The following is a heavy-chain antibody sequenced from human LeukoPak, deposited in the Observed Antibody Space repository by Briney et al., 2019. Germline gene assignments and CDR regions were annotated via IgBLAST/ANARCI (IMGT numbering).Heavy chain of an antibody. D-gene: IGHD1-1*01. CDR2: INPNSGAT. Sequence: ASVKVSCKGSGYTFTGNNIHWVRQAPGQGLEWMGWINPNSGATNYAQNFQGRVTMTRDTSISTAYMELSSLRSDDTAVYYCARGLLATTYYWGQGTLVTVPS. CDR1: GYTFTGNN. CDR3: ARGLLATTYY. V-gene: IGHV1-2*02. J-gene: IGHJ4*02.